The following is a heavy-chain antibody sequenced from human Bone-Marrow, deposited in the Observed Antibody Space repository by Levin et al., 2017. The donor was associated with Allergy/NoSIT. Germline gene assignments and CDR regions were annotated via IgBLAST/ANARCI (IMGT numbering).Heavy chain of an antibody. CDR1: GFTFSDYY. CDR3: ARNSLSGPYYYDSSGYLNWFDP. CDR2: ISSSGSTI. J-gene: IGHJ5*02. D-gene: IGHD3-22*01. V-gene: IGHV3-11*01. Sequence: GESLKISCAASGFTFSDYYMSWIRQAPGKGLEWVSYISSSGSTIYYADSVKGRFTISRDNAKNSLYLQMNSLRAEDTAVYYCARNSLSGPYYYDSSGYLNWFDPWGQGTLVTVSS.